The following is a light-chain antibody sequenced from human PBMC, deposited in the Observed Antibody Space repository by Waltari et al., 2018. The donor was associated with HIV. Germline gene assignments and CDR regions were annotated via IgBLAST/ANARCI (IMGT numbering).Light chain of an antibody. Sequence: QSVLTQPPSVSGAPGQRVTISCPGSSSNIGAGYDVHWFQQLPGPAPKLLIYGNTNRPSGVPDRFSGSKSGTSASLAITGLQAEDEADYYCQSYDSGLTAYVFGTGTKVTVL. CDR2: GNT. J-gene: IGLJ1*01. V-gene: IGLV1-40*01. CDR1: SSNIGAGYD. CDR3: QSYDSGLTAYV.